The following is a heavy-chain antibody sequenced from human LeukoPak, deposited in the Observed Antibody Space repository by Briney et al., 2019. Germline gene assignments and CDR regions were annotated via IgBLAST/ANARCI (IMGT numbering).Heavy chain of an antibody. CDR2: IYYRGST. V-gene: IGHV4-39*02. D-gene: IGHD3-22*01. CDR1: GGSIFNSTHY. Sequence: PSETLSLICNVSGGSIFNSTHYWVWIRQPPGKGLEWIGSIYYRGSTYYNPFLKSRVTMSVDTSKNHFSVKLTSVTAADTAVYYCARLVRPGGSGYFDFWGQGALVTVSS. J-gene: IGHJ4*02. CDR3: ARLVRPGGSGYFDF.